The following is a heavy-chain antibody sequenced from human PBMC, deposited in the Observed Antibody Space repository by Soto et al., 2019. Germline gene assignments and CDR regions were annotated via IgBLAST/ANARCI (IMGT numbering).Heavy chain of an antibody. CDR3: ARLISGSLYYYYAMDV. CDR2: INPDGSST. V-gene: IGHV3-74*01. CDR1: GLTFSSYW. D-gene: IGHD1-26*01. Sequence: TGGSLRLSCAASGLTFSSYWMHWVRQAPGKGLVWVSRINPDGSSTTYADSVKGRFTISRDNAKNTLYLQMNSLRAEDTAVYYCARLISGSLYYYYAMDVWGQGTTVTVSS. J-gene: IGHJ6*02.